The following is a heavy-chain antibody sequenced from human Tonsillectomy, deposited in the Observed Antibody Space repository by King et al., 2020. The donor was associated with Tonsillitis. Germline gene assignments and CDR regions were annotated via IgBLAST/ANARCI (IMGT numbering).Heavy chain of an antibody. D-gene: IGHD5-24*01. CDR3: AKGWVEMDA. CDR2: ISGSGGGT. V-gene: IGHV3-23*04. CDR1: GFTFSSCA. Sequence: VQLVESGGGLVQPGGSLRLSCAASGFTFSSCAMTWVRQAPGMRLDRVSAISGSGGGTYYADSVKGRFTISRDNSKNTLYLQMNSLRAEDTAVYYCAKGWVEMDAWGQGTLVTVSS. J-gene: IGHJ4*02.